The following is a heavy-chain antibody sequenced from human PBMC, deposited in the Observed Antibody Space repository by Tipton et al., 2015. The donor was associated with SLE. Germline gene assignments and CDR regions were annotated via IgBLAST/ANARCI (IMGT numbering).Heavy chain of an antibody. CDR3: ARLSGDAFDI. J-gene: IGHJ3*02. CDR1: GGSTTNYY. V-gene: IGHV4-59*08. Sequence: GLVKPSETLSLTCTVSGGSTTNYYWSWIRQPPGKGLEWIAYIYYRGSTNYNPSLESRVAILVDTSKNRFSLNLTSVTAADTAVYYCARLSGDAFDIWGRGTMVTVSS. CDR2: IYYRGST. D-gene: IGHD1-26*01.